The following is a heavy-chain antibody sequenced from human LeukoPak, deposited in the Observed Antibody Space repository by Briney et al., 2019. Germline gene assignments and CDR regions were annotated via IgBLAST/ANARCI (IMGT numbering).Heavy chain of an antibody. CDR2: IYSGGST. CDR3: ATSTTVTPYYYYGMDV. J-gene: IGHJ6*02. CDR1: GFTVSSNY. V-gene: IGHV3-53*01. D-gene: IGHD4-17*01. Sequence: PGGSLRLSCAASGFTVSSNYMSWVRQAPGKGLDWVSVIYSGGSTYYADPVKGRFTISRDNSKNTLYLQMNSLRAEDTAVYYCATSTTVTPYYYYGMDVWGQGTTVTVSS.